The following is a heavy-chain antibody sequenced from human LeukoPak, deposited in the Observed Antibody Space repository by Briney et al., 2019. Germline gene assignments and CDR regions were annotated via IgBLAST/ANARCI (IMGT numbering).Heavy chain of an antibody. D-gene: IGHD2-15*01. V-gene: IGHV3-23*01. Sequence: GGSLRLSCAASGFTFSSYAMSWVRQVPGKGLEWVSVISGSGDNTYYADSVKGRFTISRDNSKNTLYLQMNSLRAEDTAVYYCASPYCSGGSCYSYYYYYGMDVWGQGTTVTVSS. CDR2: ISGSGDNT. CDR1: GFTFSSYA. CDR3: ASPYCSGGSCYSYYYYYGMDV. J-gene: IGHJ6*02.